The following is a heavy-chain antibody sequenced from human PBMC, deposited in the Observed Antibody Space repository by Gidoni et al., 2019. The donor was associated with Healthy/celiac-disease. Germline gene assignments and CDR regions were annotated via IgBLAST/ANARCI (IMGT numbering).Heavy chain of an antibody. V-gene: IGHV1-69*06. CDR3: AREFGGRFGELFDRGWFDP. Sequence: QVQLVQSGAEVKKPGSSVTVSCKASGGTFSSYAISWVRQAPGQGLEWMGGSIPIFGTANYAQKFQGRVTITADKSTSTAYMELSSLRSEDTAVYYCAREFGGRFGELFDRGWFDPWGQGTLVTVSS. J-gene: IGHJ5*02. CDR1: GGTFSSYA. CDR2: SIPIFGTA. D-gene: IGHD3-10*01.